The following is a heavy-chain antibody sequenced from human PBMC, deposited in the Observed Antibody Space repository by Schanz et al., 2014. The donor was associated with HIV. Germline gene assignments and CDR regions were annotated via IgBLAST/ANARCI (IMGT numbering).Heavy chain of an antibody. CDR2: MSYDGSVQ. CDR1: GFTFSSYG. CDR3: ATAAVTDYSDN. Sequence: QVQLVESGGRVVQPGTSLRLSCAASGFTFSSYGLHWVRQAPGRGPEWVAVMSYDGSVQQYADSVRRRFTISRDNSKNTLYLQMNSLRADDTAVYYCATAAVTDYSDNWGQGTLVTVSS. V-gene: IGHV3-33*03. J-gene: IGHJ4*02. D-gene: IGHD4-17*01.